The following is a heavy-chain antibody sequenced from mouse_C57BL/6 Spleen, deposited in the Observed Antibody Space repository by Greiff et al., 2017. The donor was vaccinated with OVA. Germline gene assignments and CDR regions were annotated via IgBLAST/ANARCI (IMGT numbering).Heavy chain of an antibody. CDR1: GYTFTDYY. CDR3: ARFYSKGGYYFDY. D-gene: IGHD2-5*01. V-gene: IGHV1-19*01. J-gene: IGHJ2*01. CDR2: INPYNGGT. Sequence: EVQLQQSGPVLVKPGASVKMSCKASGYTFTDYYMNWVKQSHGKSLEWIGVINPYNGGTSYNQKFKGKATLTVDKSSSTAYMELNSLTSEDSAFYYCARFYSKGGYYFDYWGQGTTLTVSS.